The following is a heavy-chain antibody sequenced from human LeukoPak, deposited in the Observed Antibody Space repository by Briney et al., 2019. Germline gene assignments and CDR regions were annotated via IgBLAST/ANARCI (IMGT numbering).Heavy chain of an antibody. CDR1: GFTFSSYS. CDR3: ARTGSQAYAFDI. J-gene: IGHJ3*02. CDR2: ISSSSTI. Sequence: PGGSMRLSCAASGFTFSSYSMNWVRQAPGKGLEWVSYISSSSTIYYADSVKGRFTISRDNAKNSLYLQMNSLRAEDTAVYYCARTGSQAYAFDIWGQGTMVTVSS. V-gene: IGHV3-48*01. D-gene: IGHD2-21*01.